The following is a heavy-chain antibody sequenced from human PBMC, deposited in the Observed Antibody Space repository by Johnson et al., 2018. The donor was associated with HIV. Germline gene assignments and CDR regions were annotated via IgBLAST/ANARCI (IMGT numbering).Heavy chain of an antibody. J-gene: IGHJ3*02. Sequence: VQLVESGGGLVQPGGSLRLSCAASGFTFSSYAMHWVRQAPGQGLEWVSLISWDGGSTYYADSVKGRFTISRDNSKNSLYLQMNSLRAEDTALYYCAKDLSWNGCCDAFDIWGQGTMVTVSS. CDR1: GFTFSSYA. CDR2: ISWDGGST. D-gene: IGHD3-3*01. CDR3: AKDLSWNGCCDAFDI. V-gene: IGHV3-43D*03.